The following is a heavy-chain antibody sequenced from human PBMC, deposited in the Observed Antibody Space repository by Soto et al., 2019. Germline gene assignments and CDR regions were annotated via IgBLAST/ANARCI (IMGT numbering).Heavy chain of an antibody. CDR2: IYHSGST. V-gene: IGHV4-30-2*01. CDR1: GGSISSGGYS. CDR3: ARSPHIRDYRIYGMDV. J-gene: IGHJ6*02. D-gene: IGHD4-17*01. Sequence: SETLSLTCAVSGGSISSGGYSWSWIRQPPGKGLEWIGYIYHSGSTYYNPSLKSRVTISVDRSKNQFSLKLSSVTAADTAVYYCARSPHIRDYRIYGMDVWGQGTTVTVSS.